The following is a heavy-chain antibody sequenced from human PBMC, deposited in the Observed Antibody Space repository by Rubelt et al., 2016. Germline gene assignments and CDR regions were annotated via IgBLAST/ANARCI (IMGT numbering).Heavy chain of an antibody. CDR3: ARYVLYDILTGNSYYFDY. Sequence: QLQLQESGPGLVKPSETLSLTCTVSGGSISSGSYCWVWIRQPPGKGLEWIGSIYYSGNTYYNPSLESRVTMSVDTSKNQFSLKLSSVTAADMAVYYCARYVLYDILTGNSYYFDYWGQGTLVTVSS. CDR2: IYYSGNT. D-gene: IGHD3-9*01. CDR1: GGSISSGSYC. V-gene: IGHV4-39*01. J-gene: IGHJ4*02.